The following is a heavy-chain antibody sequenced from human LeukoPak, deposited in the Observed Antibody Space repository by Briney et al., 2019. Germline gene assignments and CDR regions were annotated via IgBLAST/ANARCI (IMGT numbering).Heavy chain of an antibody. CDR2: IYYSGST. CDR1: GGSISIYY. J-gene: IGHJ4*02. Sequence: SETLSLTCTLSGGSISIYYWSWIRQPPGKGLEWIGYIYYSGSTNYNPSLKSRVTISVDTAKNQFSPKLSSVTAADTAVYYCARMTNWGQGTLVTVSS. CDR3: ARMTN. V-gene: IGHV4-59*01.